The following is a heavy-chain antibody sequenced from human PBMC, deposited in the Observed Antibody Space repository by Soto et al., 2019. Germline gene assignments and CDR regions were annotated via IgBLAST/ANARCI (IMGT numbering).Heavy chain of an antibody. Sequence: PSETLSLTCAVSGGSISSSNWWSWVRQPPGKGLEWIGEIYHSGSTNYNPSLKSRVTISVDKSKNQFSLKLSSVTAADTAVYYCARVTHYYDSSGFDQWGQGTLVTVSS. CDR1: GGSISSSNW. D-gene: IGHD3-22*01. V-gene: IGHV4-4*02. CDR3: ARVTHYYDSSGFDQ. CDR2: IYHSGST. J-gene: IGHJ5*02.